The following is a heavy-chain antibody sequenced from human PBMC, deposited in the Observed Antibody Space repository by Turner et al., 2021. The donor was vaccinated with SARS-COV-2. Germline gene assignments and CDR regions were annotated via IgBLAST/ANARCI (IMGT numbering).Heavy chain of an antibody. V-gene: IGHV1-24*01. CDR3: ATGYAYCGGDCSIHY. Sequence: QVQLVQSGAEVKKPGASVKVSCKVSGYTLTELSIHWVRQAPGKGLEWMGGFDPEDVETIYAQKFQGRVTMTEDTSTDTAYMELSSLRSEDTAVYYCATGYAYCGGDCSIHYWGQGTLVAVSS. D-gene: IGHD2-21*02. CDR1: GYTLTELS. CDR2: FDPEDVET. J-gene: IGHJ4*02.